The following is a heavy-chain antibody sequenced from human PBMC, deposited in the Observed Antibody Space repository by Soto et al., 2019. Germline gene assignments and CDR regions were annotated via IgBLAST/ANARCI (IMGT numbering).Heavy chain of an antibody. CDR2: IFPIVDTS. D-gene: IGHD5-12*01. CDR3: VRVVAIPGSPDN. Sequence: QVQLVQSGAEVRQPASSVKVSCKTSGGTFSSYAISWVRQAPGQGLEWMGGIFPIVDTSTYAQKFQGRVTITADESTSTAYMELSSLRSDDTAIYYCVRVVAIPGSPDNWCPGTLVTVSS. J-gene: IGHJ4*02. CDR1: GGTFSSYA. V-gene: IGHV1-69*12.